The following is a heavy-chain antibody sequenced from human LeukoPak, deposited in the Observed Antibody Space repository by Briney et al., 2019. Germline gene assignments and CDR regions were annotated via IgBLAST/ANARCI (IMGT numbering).Heavy chain of an antibody. CDR2: IYYSGSI. D-gene: IGHD3-10*01. J-gene: IGHJ4*02. CDR1: GGSISSYY. Sequence: SETLSLTCTVSGGSISSYYWSWIRQPPGKRLEWIGNIYYSGSINYNPSLKSRVTISADTSKNQFSLNLRSMTAADTAVYYCARALGRGLQYWGQGTLVTVSS. CDR3: ARALGRGLQY. V-gene: IGHV4-59*08.